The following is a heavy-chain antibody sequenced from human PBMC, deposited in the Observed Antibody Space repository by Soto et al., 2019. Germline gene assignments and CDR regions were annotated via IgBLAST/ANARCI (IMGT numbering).Heavy chain of an antibody. CDR3: ARESSLGDSSGYYYSRDAFDI. J-gene: IGHJ3*02. D-gene: IGHD3-22*01. CDR2: IWYDGSNK. V-gene: IGHV3-33*01. CDR1: GFTFSSYG. Sequence: PGGSLRLSCAASGFTFSSYGMHWVRQAPGKGLEWVAVIWYDGSNKYYADSVKGRFTISRDNSKNTLYLQMNSLRAEDTAVYYCARESSLGDSSGYYYSRDAFDIWGQGTMVTVSS.